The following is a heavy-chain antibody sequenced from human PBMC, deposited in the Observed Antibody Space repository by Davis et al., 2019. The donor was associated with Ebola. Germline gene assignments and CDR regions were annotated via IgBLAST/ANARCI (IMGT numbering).Heavy chain of an antibody. CDR1: GFTFGSYA. CDR2: ISYDGSNK. J-gene: IGHJ4*02. Sequence: GESLKISCAASGFTFGSYAMPWVRQAPGKGLEWVAVISYDGSNKYYADSVKGRFTISRDNSKNTLYLQMNSLRPEDTAVYYCARDSDDYCFDYWGQGTLVTVAS. V-gene: IGHV3-30*04. D-gene: IGHD2-21*02. CDR3: ARDSDDYCFDY.